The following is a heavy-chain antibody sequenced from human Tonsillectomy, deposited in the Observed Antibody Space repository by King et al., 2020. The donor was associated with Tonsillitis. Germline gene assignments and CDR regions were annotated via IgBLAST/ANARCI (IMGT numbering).Heavy chain of an antibody. Sequence: VQLVESGGGVVQPGRSLRLACAASGFTFTNYGMHWVRQAPDKGLEWVAVISKDGNNKYYADSVKGRFTISRDNSKNTLYLQMNSLSAEDTAVYYCAGGHAGSLSFFEYWGQGTLVTVSS. J-gene: IGHJ4*02. V-gene: IGHV3-30*03. CDR2: ISKDGNNK. D-gene: IGHD3-16*01. CDR3: AGGHAGSLSFFEY. CDR1: GFTFTNYG.